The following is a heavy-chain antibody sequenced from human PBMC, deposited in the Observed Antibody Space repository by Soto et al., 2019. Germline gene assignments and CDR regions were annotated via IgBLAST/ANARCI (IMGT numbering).Heavy chain of an antibody. J-gene: IGHJ4*02. CDR2: IYYSGST. CDR1: GGSIISYY. Sequence: SETLSLTCTVSGGSIISYYWSWIRQPPGKGLEWIGYIYYSGSTNYNPSLKSRVTISVDTSKNQFSLKLSSVTAADTTVYYCASLGTRFYWGQGTLVTVSS. D-gene: IGHD3-16*01. CDR3: ASLGTRFY. V-gene: IGHV4-59*01.